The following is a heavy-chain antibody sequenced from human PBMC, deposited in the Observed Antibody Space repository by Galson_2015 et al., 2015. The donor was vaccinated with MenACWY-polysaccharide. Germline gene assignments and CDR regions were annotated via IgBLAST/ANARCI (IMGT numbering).Heavy chain of an antibody. D-gene: IGHD3-16*01. CDR1: GDSITSGGYF. J-gene: IGHJ5*02. V-gene: IGHV4-31*03. CDR3: ARGGRAGSNRNWFDP. CDR2: ISYDGGT. Sequence: TLSLTCTVSGDSITSGGYFWSWIRQHPGKGLEWIASISYDGGTYYNPSLKSRVTISVDTPNNQFSLKLNSVTAADTAVYYCARGGRAGSNRNWFDPWGQGTLVTVSS.